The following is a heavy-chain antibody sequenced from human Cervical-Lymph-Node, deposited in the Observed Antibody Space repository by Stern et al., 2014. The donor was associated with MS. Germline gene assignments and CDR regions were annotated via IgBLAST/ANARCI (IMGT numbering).Heavy chain of an antibody. J-gene: IGHJ4*02. Sequence: VQLVESGGGVAQPGRSLRLSCAASGFTLSSHGMQWVRQAPGNGLEWGAVISHDGILKYYADSVRDRFTVSRDNSKNMLYLQMNNLRPEDTAIYYCAKEAGGRGSSYESYFDYWGQGTLVTVSS. V-gene: IGHV3-30*18. CDR3: AKEAGGRGSSYESYFDY. CDR1: GFTLSSHG. CDR2: ISHDGILK. D-gene: IGHD3-22*01.